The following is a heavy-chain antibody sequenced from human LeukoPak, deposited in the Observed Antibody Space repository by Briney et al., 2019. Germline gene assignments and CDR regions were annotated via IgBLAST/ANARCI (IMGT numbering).Heavy chain of an antibody. D-gene: IGHD3-10*01. Sequence: PGGSLRLSCAASGFTFSSYSMNWVRQPPGKGLEWVSVIYTGGSTYYADSVKGRITISRDNSKNTAYLQLNSLRAEDTAVYYCAREAPGSDSALDIWDQGTMVTVSS. CDR3: AREAPGSDSALDI. V-gene: IGHV3-53*01. CDR2: IYTGGST. CDR1: GFTFSSYS. J-gene: IGHJ3*02.